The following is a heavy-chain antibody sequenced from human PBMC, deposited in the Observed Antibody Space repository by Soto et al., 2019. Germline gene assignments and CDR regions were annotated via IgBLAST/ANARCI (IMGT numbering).Heavy chain of an antibody. CDR3: ARENPTWIQLSRRAGDKTDY. CDR2: ISYDGSNK. J-gene: IGHJ4*02. V-gene: IGHV3-30-3*01. CDR1: GFTFSSYA. D-gene: IGHD5-18*01. Sequence: GGSLRLSCAASGFTFSSYAMHWVRQAPGKGLEWVAVISYDGSNKYYADSVKGRFTISRDNSKNTLYLQMNSLRAEDTAVYYCARENPTWIQLSRRAGDKTDYWGQGTLVTVSS.